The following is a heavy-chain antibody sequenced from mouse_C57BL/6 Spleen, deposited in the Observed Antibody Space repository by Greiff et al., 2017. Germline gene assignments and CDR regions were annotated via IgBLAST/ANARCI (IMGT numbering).Heavy chain of an antibody. V-gene: IGHV1-72*01. D-gene: IGHD4-1*01. Sequence: QVQLLQPGAELVKPGASVKLSCKASGYTFTSYWMHWVKQRPGRGLEWIGRIDPNSGGTKYNEKFKSKATLTVDKPSSTAYMQLSSLTSEDSAVYYCAKLGGYYAMDYWGQGTSVTVSS. CDR2: IDPNSGGT. CDR3: AKLGGYYAMDY. CDR1: GYTFTSYW. J-gene: IGHJ4*01.